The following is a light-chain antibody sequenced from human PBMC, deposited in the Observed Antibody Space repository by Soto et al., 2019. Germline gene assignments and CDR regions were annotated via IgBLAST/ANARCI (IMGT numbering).Light chain of an antibody. Sequence: QPVLTQLPSASGTPGQRVTISCSGSSSNIGSNYVYWYQQLPGTAPKLLIYSNNQRPSGVPDRFSGSKSGTSASLAISGLRSEDEADYYCAAWDDSLSGAWVFGGGTKVTVL. V-gene: IGLV1-47*02. J-gene: IGLJ3*02. CDR3: AAWDDSLSGAWV. CDR2: SNN. CDR1: SSNIGSNY.